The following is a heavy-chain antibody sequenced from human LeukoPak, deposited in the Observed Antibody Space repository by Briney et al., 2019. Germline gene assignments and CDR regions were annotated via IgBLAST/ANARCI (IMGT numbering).Heavy chain of an antibody. D-gene: IGHD3-10*01. CDR1: GGSISSSSYY. V-gene: IGHV4-39*01. Sequence: SETLSLTCTVSGGSISSSSYYWGWIRQPPGKGLEWIGSIYYSGSTYYNPSLKSRVTISVDTSKTQFSLKLSSVTAADTALYYGASHPGGSGIEPFHIWGLGTMVTVSS. CDR2: IYYSGST. J-gene: IGHJ3*02. CDR3: ASHPGGSGIEPFHI.